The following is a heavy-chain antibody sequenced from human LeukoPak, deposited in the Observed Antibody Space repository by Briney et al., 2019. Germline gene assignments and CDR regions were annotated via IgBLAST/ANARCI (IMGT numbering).Heavy chain of an antibody. J-gene: IGHJ4*02. CDR1: GGSISSSSYY. CDR3: ARDRPGGSSLDY. Sequence: SETLSLTCTVSGGSISSSSYYWGWIRQPPGKGLEWIGSIYYSGSTYYNPSLKSRVAISVDTSKNQFSLKLSSVTAADTAVYYCARDRPGGSSLDYWGQGTLVTVSS. D-gene: IGHD6-13*01. V-gene: IGHV4-39*07. CDR2: IYYSGST.